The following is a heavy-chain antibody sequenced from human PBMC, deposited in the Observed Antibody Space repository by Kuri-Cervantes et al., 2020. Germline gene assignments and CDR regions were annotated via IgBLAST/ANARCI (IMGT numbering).Heavy chain of an antibody. D-gene: IGHD5-18*01. CDR1: GFTFSSYW. CDR3: AKDATAMVVFPYYYGMDV. Sequence: GESLKISCAASGFTFSSYWMHWVRQAPGKGLVWVSRINSDGSSTSYADSVKGRLTISRDNAKNTLYLQMNSLRAEDTAVYYCAKDATAMVVFPYYYGMDVWGQGTTVTVSS. V-gene: IGHV3-74*01. CDR2: INSDGSST. J-gene: IGHJ6*02.